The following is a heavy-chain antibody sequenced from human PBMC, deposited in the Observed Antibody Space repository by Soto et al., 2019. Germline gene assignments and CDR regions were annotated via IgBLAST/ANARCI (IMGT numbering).Heavy chain of an antibody. V-gene: IGHV4-31*03. Sequence: QVQLQESGPGLVKASQTLSLTCTVSGGTITTGGHFWSWIRQYPGKGLEWIGYIYYSGTTHYNPSLKNRVTISIDKSKNQFSLNLSSVTAADTAVYYCARVVSGSYLDYWGQGTLVTVSS. CDR1: GGTITTGGHF. CDR2: IYYSGTT. J-gene: IGHJ4*02. CDR3: ARVVSGSYLDY. D-gene: IGHD1-26*01.